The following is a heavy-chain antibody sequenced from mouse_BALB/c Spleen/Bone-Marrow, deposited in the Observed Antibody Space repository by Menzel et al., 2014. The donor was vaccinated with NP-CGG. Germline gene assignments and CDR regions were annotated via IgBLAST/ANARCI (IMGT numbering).Heavy chain of an antibody. CDR3: TRGDGNYWYFDV. D-gene: IGHD2-1*01. Sequence: LKESGSELVRPGASVKLSCKASGYTFTSYWMRWVKQRHGQGLGWIGNIYPGSGSTNYDEKFKSKGTPTVDTSSSTAYMHLSSLTSEDSAVYYCTRGDGNYWYFDVWGAGTTVTVSS. V-gene: IGHV1S22*01. CDR1: GYTFTSYW. J-gene: IGHJ1*01. CDR2: IYPGSGST.